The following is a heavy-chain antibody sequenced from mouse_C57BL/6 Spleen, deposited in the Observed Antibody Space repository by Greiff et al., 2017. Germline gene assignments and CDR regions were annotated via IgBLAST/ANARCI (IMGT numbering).Heavy chain of an antibody. V-gene: IGHV1-52*01. CDR2: IDPSDSAT. J-gene: IGHJ2*01. CDR3: ARSPSNCYFDY. CDR1: GYTFTSYW. Sequence: QVQLQQPGAELVRPGSSVKLSCTASGYTFTSYWMHWVKQRPIQGLEWIGNIDPSDSATHYTQKFKDKATLTVDKSSSTAYMQLSSLTSEDSGVYYCARSPSNCYFDYWGQGTTLTVSS.